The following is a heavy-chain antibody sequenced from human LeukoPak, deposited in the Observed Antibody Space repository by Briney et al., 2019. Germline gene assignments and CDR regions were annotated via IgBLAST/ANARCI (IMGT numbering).Heavy chain of an antibody. J-gene: IGHJ3*02. CDR3: VRGVWELHDAFDI. Sequence: PGGSLRLSCAASGFTFSSYWMGWVRQAPGKGLEWVANIEEYGNEIHYVDSVKGRFTISRDNTKTSLYLQLNSLRPEDTALYYCVRGVWELHDAFDIWGQGTMVTVSS. CDR2: IEEYGNEI. V-gene: IGHV3-7*03. D-gene: IGHD3-10*01. CDR1: GFTFSSYW.